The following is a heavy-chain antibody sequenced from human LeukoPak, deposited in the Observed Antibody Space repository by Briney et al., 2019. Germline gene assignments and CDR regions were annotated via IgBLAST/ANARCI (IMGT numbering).Heavy chain of an antibody. J-gene: IGHJ4*02. Sequence: SETLSLTCTVSGGSISSGGYYWSWIRQHPGKGLEWIGYIYHSGSTYYNPSLKSRVTISVDRSKNQFSLKLSSVTAADTAVYYCARDRAAAGGGIFDYWGQGTLVTVSS. CDR1: GGSISSGGYY. CDR2: IYHSGST. D-gene: IGHD6-13*01. CDR3: ARDRAAAGGGIFDY. V-gene: IGHV4-30-2*01.